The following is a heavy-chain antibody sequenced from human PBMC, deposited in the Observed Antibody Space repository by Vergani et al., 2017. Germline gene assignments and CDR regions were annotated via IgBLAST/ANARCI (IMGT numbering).Heavy chain of an antibody. Sequence: QVQLQQWGAGLLKPSETLSLTCAVYGGSFSGYYWSWIRQPPGKGLEWIGEINHSGSTNYNPSLKSRVTISVDTSKNQFSLKLSSVTAADTAVYYCAGLGGYSSSSPTYYYYMDVWGKGTTVTVSS. CDR3: AGLGGYSSSSPTYYYYMDV. CDR2: INHSGST. CDR1: GGSFSGYY. D-gene: IGHD6-6*01. J-gene: IGHJ6*03. V-gene: IGHV4-34*01.